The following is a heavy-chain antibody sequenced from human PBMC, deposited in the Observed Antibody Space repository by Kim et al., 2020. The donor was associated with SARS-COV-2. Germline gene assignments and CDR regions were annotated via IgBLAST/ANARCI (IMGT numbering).Heavy chain of an antibody. CDR3: AKTRVATGGDAFDI. Sequence: ESGKGRFTISQDNSRNTRYLQMNSLRAEDTAVYYCAKTRVATGGDAFDIWGQGTMVTVSS. J-gene: IGHJ3*02. V-gene: IGHV3-33*06. D-gene: IGHD5-12*01.